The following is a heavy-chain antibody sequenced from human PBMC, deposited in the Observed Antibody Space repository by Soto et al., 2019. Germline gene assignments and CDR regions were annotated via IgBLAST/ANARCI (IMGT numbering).Heavy chain of an antibody. D-gene: IGHD3-16*01. CDR2: IYYSGST. CDR1: GGSISSSSYY. V-gene: IGHV4-39*01. J-gene: IGHJ6*02. CDR3: ARHWGPAYYYYGMTS. Sequence: QLQLQESGPGLVKPSETLSLTCTVSGGSISSSSYYWGWIRQPPGKGLEWIGSIYYSGSTYYNPSLKSRVTIPVDRSKTHFPLKLSSVTAADTAVYYGARHWGPAYYYYGMTSGAKGPRSPSP.